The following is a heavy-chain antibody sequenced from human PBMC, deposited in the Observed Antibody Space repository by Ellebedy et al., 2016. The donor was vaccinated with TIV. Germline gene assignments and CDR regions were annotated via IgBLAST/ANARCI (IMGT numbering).Heavy chain of an antibody. V-gene: IGHV1-3*04. CDR2: INTANGDT. J-gene: IGHJ4*02. CDR3: ASRSDLYVGSLGF. D-gene: IGHD1-26*01. Sequence: AASVKVSCKASRFTFSNYTMHWVRQAPGQRLEWMGWINTANGDTEYSQNFQGRVPITRDTSARTAYMELSSLRSEDTAVYYCASRSDLYVGSLGFWGQGTLVTVSS. CDR1: RFTFSNYT.